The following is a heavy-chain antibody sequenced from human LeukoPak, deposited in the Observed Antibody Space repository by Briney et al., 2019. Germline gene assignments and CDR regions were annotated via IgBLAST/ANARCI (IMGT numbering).Heavy chain of an antibody. Sequence: KPSETLSLTCTVSGCSISSGGYYWSWIRQHPGKGLGWIGYIYYSGSTYYNPSLKSRVTISVDTSKNQFSLKLSSVTAADTAVYYCAREPVVVDAFDIWGQGTMVTVSS. CDR3: AREPVVVDAFDI. CDR2: IYYSGST. V-gene: IGHV4-31*03. D-gene: IGHD3-22*01. CDR1: GCSISSGGYY. J-gene: IGHJ3*02.